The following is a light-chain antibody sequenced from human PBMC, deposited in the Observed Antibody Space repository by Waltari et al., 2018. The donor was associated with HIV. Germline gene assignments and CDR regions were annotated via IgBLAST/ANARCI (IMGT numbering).Light chain of an antibody. CDR2: YST. CDR3: LLFFGATRV. CDR1: ARPATSHTY. V-gene: IGLV7-46*01. Sequence: QAAVTQEPSMTVSPGGPIILTCGSSARPATSHTYAYWFQQKPGQAPTTLILYSTKRHSWTPARFSGFLLGDKAVLTLSGALSEDEAFYYCLLFFGATRVFGGGTMVTV. J-gene: IGLJ2*01.